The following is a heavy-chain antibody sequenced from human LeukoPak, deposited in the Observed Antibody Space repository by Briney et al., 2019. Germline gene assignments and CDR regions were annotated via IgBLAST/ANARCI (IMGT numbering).Heavy chain of an antibody. CDR3: ARGLHYYYGSGSYPYYFDY. V-gene: IGHV3-30*04. CDR2: ISYDGSNK. CDR1: GFTFSSYA. J-gene: IGHJ4*02. Sequence: PGGSLRLSCAASGFTFSSYAMHWVRQAPGKGLEWVAVISYDGSNKYYADSVKGRFTISRDSSKNTLYLQINSPRAEDTAVYYCARGLHYYYGSGSYPYYFDYWGQGTLVTV. D-gene: IGHD3-10*01.